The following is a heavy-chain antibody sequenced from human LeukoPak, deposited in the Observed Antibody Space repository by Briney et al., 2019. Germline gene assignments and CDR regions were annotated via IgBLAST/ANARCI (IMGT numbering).Heavy chain of an antibody. J-gene: IGHJ4*02. Sequence: GGSLRLSCAASGFTFSSYGMHWVRLAPGKGLEWVAVISHDGSNQYYGDSVKGRFTISRDNSKNTLYLQMDSLKTEDTAVYYCAKGEHYTASMVDYWGQGTLVTVSS. D-gene: IGHD1/OR15-1a*01. CDR3: AKGEHYTASMVDY. CDR2: ISHDGSNQ. V-gene: IGHV3-30*18. CDR1: GFTFSSYG.